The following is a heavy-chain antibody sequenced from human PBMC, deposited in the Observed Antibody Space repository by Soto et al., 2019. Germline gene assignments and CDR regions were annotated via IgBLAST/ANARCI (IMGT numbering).Heavy chain of an antibody. Sequence: GGSLRLSCAASGFTFSNAWMSWVRQAPGKGLEWVGRIKSKTDGGTTDYAAPVKGRFTISRDDSKNTLYLQMNSLKTEDTAVYYCTTDPVLRYFAWLSGIDYWGQGTLVTVSS. D-gene: IGHD3-9*01. CDR2: IKSKTDGGTT. CDR3: TTDPVLRYFAWLSGIDY. J-gene: IGHJ4*02. CDR1: GFTFSNAW. V-gene: IGHV3-15*01.